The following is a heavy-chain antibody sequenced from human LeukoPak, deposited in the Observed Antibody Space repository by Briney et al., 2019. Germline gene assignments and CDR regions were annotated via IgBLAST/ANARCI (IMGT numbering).Heavy chain of an antibody. J-gene: IGHJ5*02. Sequence: GGSLRLSCAASGFTLSNYWMNWVRQAPGKGLEWVANIKQDGSGTYYVDSVKGRFTISRDIAKNSLYLQMNSPRAEDTAVYYCARGYSGFDPWGQGTLVTVSS. CDR2: IKQDGSGT. D-gene: IGHD5-12*01. CDR1: GFTLSNYW. V-gene: IGHV3-7*01. CDR3: ARGYSGFDP.